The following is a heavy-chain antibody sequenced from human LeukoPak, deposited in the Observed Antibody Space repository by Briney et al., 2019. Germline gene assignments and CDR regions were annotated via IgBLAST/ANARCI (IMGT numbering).Heavy chain of an antibody. CDR3: ARDLNVFWSGKDAFDI. V-gene: IGHV3-7*01. J-gene: IGHJ3*02. D-gene: IGHD3-3*01. CDR2: IKQDGSEK. CDR1: GCTFNNYW. Sequence: GGSLRLSCAASGCTFNNYWVNWVSQAPGKGLEWVANIKQDGSEKYYVDSVKGRFTISRDNAKNSLYLQMNSLRAEDTAVYYCARDLNVFWSGKDAFDIWGQGTMVTVSS.